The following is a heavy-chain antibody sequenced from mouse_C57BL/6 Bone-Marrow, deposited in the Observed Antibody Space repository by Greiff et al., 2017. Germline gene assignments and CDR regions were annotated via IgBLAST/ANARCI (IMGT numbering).Heavy chain of an antibody. CDR2: IYPGDGDT. CDR3: ARTNWGPWFAY. CDR1: GYAFSSYW. D-gene: IGHD4-1*01. V-gene: IGHV1-80*01. J-gene: IGHJ3*01. Sequence: VQLQQSGAELVKPGASVKISCTASGYAFSSYWMNWVKQRPGKGLEWIGQIYPGDGDTNYHGKFPGKATLTADKSSSTAYMQLSSLTSEDSAFYFCARTNWGPWFAYWGQGTLVTVSA.